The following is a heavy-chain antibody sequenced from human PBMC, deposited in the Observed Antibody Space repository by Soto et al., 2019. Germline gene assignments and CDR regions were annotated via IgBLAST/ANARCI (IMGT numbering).Heavy chain of an antibody. Sequence: QVQLQESGPGLVKPSQTLSLTCTVSGGSISSGDYYWNWIRQPPGKGLEWIGIIYNSGSTYYNPSLKTRVTIPVDMSKKQLSLKLTSVTAADTAVYYCARNDYDYVWESPGGDAFDVWGQGTMVTVSS. CDR1: GGSISSGDYY. J-gene: IGHJ3*01. CDR3: ARNDYDYVWESPGGDAFDV. V-gene: IGHV4-30-4*01. D-gene: IGHD3-16*01. CDR2: IYNSGST.